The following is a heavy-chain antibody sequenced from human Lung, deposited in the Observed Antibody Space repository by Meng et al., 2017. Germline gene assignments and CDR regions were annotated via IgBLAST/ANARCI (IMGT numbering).Heavy chain of an antibody. CDR1: DYTFTGYG. J-gene: IGHJ4*02. Sequence: QVDLVQSGAEGKKPGASVQVSCKSSDYTFTGYGVSWVRQAPGQGLEWVAWLGAHDYDTSHAPKFQGRVTVTADRPTATAYMELRSLRSDDTAVYYCARGTPGWSYSDYWGPGTLVTVSS. CDR2: LGAHDYDT. D-gene: IGHD2-15*01. V-gene: IGHV1-18*01. CDR3: ARGTPGWSYSDY.